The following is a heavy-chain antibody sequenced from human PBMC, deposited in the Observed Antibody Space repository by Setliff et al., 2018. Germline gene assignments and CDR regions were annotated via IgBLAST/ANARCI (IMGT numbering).Heavy chain of an antibody. CDR2: TIPMFGTT. Sequence: GASVKVSCKASGGSFSSYGITWVRQAPGQGLEWMGGTIPMFGTTNYARKFQGRVIMTTDTSTTTAYLELSSLRSEDTAVYYCARVRDCSGGICHRGFHHYMDVWGKGTTVTVSS. CDR1: GGSFSSYG. CDR3: ARVRDCSGGICHRGFHHYMDV. J-gene: IGHJ6*03. V-gene: IGHV1-69*05. D-gene: IGHD2-15*01.